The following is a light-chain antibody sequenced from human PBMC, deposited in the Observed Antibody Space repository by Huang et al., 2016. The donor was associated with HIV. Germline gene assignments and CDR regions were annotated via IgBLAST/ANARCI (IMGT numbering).Light chain of an antibody. CDR3: QQYDKWPPWT. Sequence: EVVMTQSPATLSVSPRKRATLSCRASQSVSRKLAWYQQKPGQAPRLLIYDASTRATDIPAKFSGGGSGTEFTLNISSVQSEDFAIYYCQQYDKWPPWTFGQGTKVELK. J-gene: IGKJ1*01. V-gene: IGKV3-15*01. CDR2: DAS. CDR1: QSVSRK.